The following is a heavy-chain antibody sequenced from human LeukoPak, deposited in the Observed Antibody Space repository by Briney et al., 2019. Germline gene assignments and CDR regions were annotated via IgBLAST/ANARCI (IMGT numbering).Heavy chain of an antibody. CDR3: VAWGSLVV. D-gene: IGHD3-16*01. J-gene: IGHJ4*02. V-gene: IGHV3-7*01. Sequence: GGSLRLSCVASGFTVDTYWMSWVRQAPGKGLDWVAHIKEDGTRKYYVDSVRGRFTISRDNAKNSLFLQMNSLKVEDTAVFYCVAWGSLVVWGQGTLVTVSS. CDR1: GFTVDTYW. CDR2: IKEDGTRK.